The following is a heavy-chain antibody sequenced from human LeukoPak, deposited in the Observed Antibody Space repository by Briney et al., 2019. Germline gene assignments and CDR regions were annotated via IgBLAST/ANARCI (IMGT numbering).Heavy chain of an antibody. Sequence: GGSLRLSCAASGFTFSTYSMNWVRQAPGKGLEWVSSISSSSTYIYYADSVKGRFTISRDNAKNSLSLQMNSLRAEDTAVYYCARGPTSMQLVLGYWGQGTLVTVSS. V-gene: IGHV3-21*01. CDR2: ISSSSTYI. CDR3: ARGPTSMQLVLGY. D-gene: IGHD6-13*01. CDR1: GFTFSTYS. J-gene: IGHJ4*02.